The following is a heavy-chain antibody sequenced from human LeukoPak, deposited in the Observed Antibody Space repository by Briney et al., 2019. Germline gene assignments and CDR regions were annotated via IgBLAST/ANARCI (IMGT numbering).Heavy chain of an antibody. CDR3: ARENGYKYDY. J-gene: IGHJ4*02. CDR1: GYSISSGYY. V-gene: IGHV4-38-2*02. Sequence: SETLSLTCTVSGYSISSGYYWGWIRQPPGKGLEWIGSIDHSGSTNYNPSLKSRVTISVDTSKNQFSLKLRSVTAADTAVYYCARENGYKYDYWGQGTLVTVSS. D-gene: IGHD5-24*01. CDR2: IDHSGST.